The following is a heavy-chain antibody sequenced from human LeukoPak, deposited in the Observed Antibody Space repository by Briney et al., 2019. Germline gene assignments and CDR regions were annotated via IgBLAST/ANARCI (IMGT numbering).Heavy chain of an antibody. CDR1: GYSISRGYS. J-gene: IGHJ4*02. CDR2: IYHSGST. Sequence: SETLSLTCTVSGYSISRGYSWGWIRQPPGKGLEWIGNIYHSGSTNYSPSLKSRVTISVDTSKNQFSLKLSSVTAADTAVYFCAREDYYNSGGYYLDYWGQGTLVTVSS. D-gene: IGHD3-22*01. CDR3: AREDYYNSGGYYLDY. V-gene: IGHV4-38-2*02.